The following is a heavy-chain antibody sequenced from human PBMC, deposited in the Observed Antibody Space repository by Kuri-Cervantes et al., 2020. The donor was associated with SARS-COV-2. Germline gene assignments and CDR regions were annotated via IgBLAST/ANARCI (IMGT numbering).Heavy chain of an antibody. Sequence: ESLKISCAVYGGSFSGYQWSWIRQTPGMGLEWIGQINDSGATKYNPSLKSRVIVSMDKSKNQFSLKLGSVTAADTAVYYCARQGGIVVVPAALWGQGTLVTVSS. CDR3: ARQGGIVVVPAAL. J-gene: IGHJ4*02. V-gene: IGHV4-34*01. CDR2: INDSGAT. CDR1: GGSFSGYQ. D-gene: IGHD2-2*01.